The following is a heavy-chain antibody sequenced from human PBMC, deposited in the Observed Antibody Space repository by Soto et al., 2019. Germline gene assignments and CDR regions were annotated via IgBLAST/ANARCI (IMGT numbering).Heavy chain of an antibody. V-gene: IGHV4-59*08. CDR3: ARQNPVTTD. J-gene: IGHJ4*02. CDR1: GGTISNYY. Sequence: SETLPLSYTVSGGTISNYYCSWIRQPPGKGLEWIGYIYYSGSINYNPSLKSRVTISVDTSKNQFSLKLSSVTAADTAIYYCARQNPVTTDWGQGTLVTVSS. D-gene: IGHD4-17*01. CDR2: IYYSGSI.